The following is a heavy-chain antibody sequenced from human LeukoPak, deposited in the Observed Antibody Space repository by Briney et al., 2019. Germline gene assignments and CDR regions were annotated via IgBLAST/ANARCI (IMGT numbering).Heavy chain of an antibody. J-gene: IGHJ6*03. Sequence: ASVKVSCKASGYTFTGYYMHWVRQAPGQGLEWMGWINPNSGGTNYAQKFQGRVTMTRDTSISTAYMELSRLRSDDTAVYYCARDAAAVGYYYYYYMDVWGKGSTVTVSS. CDR1: GYTFTGYY. D-gene: IGHD6-13*01. CDR3: ARDAAAVGYYYYYYMDV. V-gene: IGHV1-2*02. CDR2: INPNSGGT.